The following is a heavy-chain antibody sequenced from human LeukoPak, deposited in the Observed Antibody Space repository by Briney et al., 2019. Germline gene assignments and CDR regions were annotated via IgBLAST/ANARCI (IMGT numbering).Heavy chain of an antibody. CDR1: GGSISSYY. J-gene: IGHJ3*02. CDR2: IYYSGST. V-gene: IGHV4-59*12. Sequence: SETLSLTCTVSGGSISSYYWSWIRQPPGKGLEWIGYIYYSGSTNYNPSLKSRVTISVDTSKNQFSLKLSSVTAADTAVYYCARVRMYDILTGKIYDAFDIWGQGTMVTVSS. CDR3: ARVRMYDILTGKIYDAFDI. D-gene: IGHD3-9*01.